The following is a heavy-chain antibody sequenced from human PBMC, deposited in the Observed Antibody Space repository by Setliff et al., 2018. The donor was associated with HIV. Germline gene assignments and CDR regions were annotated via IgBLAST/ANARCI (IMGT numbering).Heavy chain of an antibody. CDR1: WESKINHD. CDR3: VGVPSYYGTGTLWV. J-gene: IGHJ6*04. V-gene: IGHV4-59*11. CDR2: MFRGGGR. D-gene: IGHD3-10*01. Sequence: TLSLTCSVSWESKINHDWGWIRQSPGRGLEWIGSMFRGGGRQFQPSLASRVSISGATSKNQFSLKMTSVTPADTAVYFCVGVPSYYGTGTLWVWGKGTTVTVSS.